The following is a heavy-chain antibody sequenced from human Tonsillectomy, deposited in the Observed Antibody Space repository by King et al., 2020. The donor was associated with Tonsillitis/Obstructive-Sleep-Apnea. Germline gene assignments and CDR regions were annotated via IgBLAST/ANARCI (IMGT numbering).Heavy chain of an antibody. CDR3: ARVLDYNWFDP. CDR2: ICYSGST. J-gene: IGHJ5*02. Sequence: VQLQESGPGLVKPSETLSLTCTVSGGSISSYYWSWIRQPPGKGLEWIGHICYSGSTNYNPSLKSRVTLSVDTSKNQFSLKLSSVTAADTAVYYCARVLDYNWFDPWGQGTLVTVSS. D-gene: IGHD3-3*01. CDR1: GGSISSYY. V-gene: IGHV4-59*01.